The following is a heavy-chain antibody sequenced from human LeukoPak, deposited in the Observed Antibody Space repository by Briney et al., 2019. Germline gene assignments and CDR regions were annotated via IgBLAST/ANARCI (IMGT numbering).Heavy chain of an antibody. CDR2: IYSGGSA. V-gene: IGHV3-53*01. CDR1: GFTVSTNY. D-gene: IGHD2-21*02. CDR3: ARPQVGTDEDYFDY. Sequence: GGSLRLSCAASGFTVSTNYMSWVRQAPGKGLEWVSIIYSGGSAYYADSLKGRFTISRDKSKNTLYLQMNSLRAEDTAVYYCARPQVGTDEDYFDYWGQGTLVTVSS. J-gene: IGHJ4*02.